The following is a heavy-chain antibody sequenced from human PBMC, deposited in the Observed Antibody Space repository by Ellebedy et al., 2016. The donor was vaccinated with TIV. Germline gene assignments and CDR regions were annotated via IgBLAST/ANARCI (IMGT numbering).Heavy chain of an antibody. CDR1: GFTFSSHA. CDR3: AKREMIRDTTGAPAPLFDL. CDR2: IWYDGSNT. J-gene: IGHJ4*02. D-gene: IGHD1-26*01. V-gene: IGHV3-30*02. Sequence: GESLKISCAASGFTFSSHAMHWVRQAPGKGLEWVAFIWYDGSNTDYADSVKGRFTISRDNSKNTLYLQMNSLRAEDTAVYFCAKREMIRDTTGAPAPLFDLWGQGTLVTVSS.